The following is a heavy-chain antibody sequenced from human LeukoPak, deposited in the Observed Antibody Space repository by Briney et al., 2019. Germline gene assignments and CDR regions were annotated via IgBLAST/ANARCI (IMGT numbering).Heavy chain of an antibody. CDR3: ARVSRLSDFWSGYYGVYYYMDV. D-gene: IGHD3-3*01. CDR2: IYYSGST. V-gene: IGHV4-39*07. Sequence: SETLSLTCTVSGGSISSSSYYWGWIRQPPGKGLEWIGSIYYSGSTYYNPSLKSRVTISVDTSKNQFSLKLSSVTAADTAVYYCARVSRLSDFWSGYYGVYYYMDVWGKGTTVTVSS. J-gene: IGHJ6*03. CDR1: GGSISSSSYY.